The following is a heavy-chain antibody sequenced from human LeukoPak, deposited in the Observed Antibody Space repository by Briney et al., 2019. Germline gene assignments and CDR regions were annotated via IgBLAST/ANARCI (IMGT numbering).Heavy chain of an antibody. CDR1: GGTFSSYA. CDR3: AWGPPRIIVDYYHYYGMDV. V-gene: IGHV1-69*13. J-gene: IGHJ6*02. Sequence: EASVKVSCKASGGTFSSYAISWVRQAPGQGLEWMGGIIPIFGTANYAQKFQGRVTITADESTSTAYMELSSLRSEDTAVYYCAWGPPRIIVDYYHYYGMDVWGQGTTVTVSS. D-gene: IGHD3-22*01. CDR2: IIPIFGTA.